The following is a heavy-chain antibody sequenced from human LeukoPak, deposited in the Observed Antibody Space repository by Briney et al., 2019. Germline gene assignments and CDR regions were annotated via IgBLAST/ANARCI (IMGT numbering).Heavy chain of an antibody. J-gene: IGHJ3*02. CDR2: IYPGDSDT. D-gene: IGHD1-26*01. CDR1: GCSFSSYW. Sequence: GESLKISCKGSGCSFSSYWIGWVRQMPGKGLEWMGIIYPGDSDTRYNPSFQGQVTISADKSISTAYLQCSLKASDTAMYYCARSGSLGAFDIWGQGTMVTVSS. V-gene: IGHV5-51*01. CDR3: ARSGSLGAFDI.